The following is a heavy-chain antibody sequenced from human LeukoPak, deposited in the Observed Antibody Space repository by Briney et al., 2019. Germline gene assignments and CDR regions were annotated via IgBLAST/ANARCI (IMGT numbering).Heavy chain of an antibody. D-gene: IGHD1-1*01. CDR1: GFTFSRYW. Sequence: GGSLRLSCAVSGFTFSRYWMSWVRQAPGKGLEWVSVIYSGGSTYYADSVKGRFTISRDNSKNTLYLQMNSLRAEDTAVYYCAREITTNSFDIWGQGTKVTVSS. V-gene: IGHV3-53*01. CDR2: IYSGGST. J-gene: IGHJ3*02. CDR3: AREITTNSFDI.